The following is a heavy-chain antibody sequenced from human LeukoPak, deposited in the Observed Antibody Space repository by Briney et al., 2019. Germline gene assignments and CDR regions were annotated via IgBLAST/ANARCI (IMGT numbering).Heavy chain of an antibody. CDR2: IFGSGSSA. CDR3: AKTTTGYSSGRYPAWPIDY. J-gene: IGHJ4*02. CDR1: GFTFGSYA. Sequence: PGGSLRLSCAASGFTFGSYAMSWVRQAPGKGLEWGSGIFGSGSSAHYADSVKGRFTISRDNSKNTVYLQMDSLRAEDTATYYCAKTTTGYSSGRYPAWPIDYWGQGTLVTVSS. D-gene: IGHD2-15*01. V-gene: IGHV3-23*05.